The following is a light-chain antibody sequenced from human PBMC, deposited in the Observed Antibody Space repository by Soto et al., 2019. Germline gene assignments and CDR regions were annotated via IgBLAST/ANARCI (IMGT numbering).Light chain of an antibody. CDR3: QQYNDYSPYT. CDR1: QSISTW. CDR2: KAS. J-gene: IGKJ2*01. V-gene: IGKV1-5*03. Sequence: DIQMTQSPSTLSASVGDRVTITCRASQSISTWLAWYQQKPGKAPNLLIYKASSLESGVPSRFSGTGSGTEFTLTISSLQPDDFATYDCQQYNDYSPYTFGQGTKLEIK.